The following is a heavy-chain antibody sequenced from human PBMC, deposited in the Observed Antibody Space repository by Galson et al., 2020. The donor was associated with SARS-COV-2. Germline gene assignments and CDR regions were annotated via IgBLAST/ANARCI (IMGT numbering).Heavy chain of an antibody. CDR2: ISYDGSNK. V-gene: IGHV3-30-3*01. Sequence: TGGSLRLSCAASGFTFSSYAMHWVRQAPGKGLEWVAVISYDGSNKYYADSVKGRFTISRDNSKNTLYLQMNSLRAEDTAVYYCARDWGSGMDVWGXXTTVTVSS. D-gene: IGHD3-16*01. J-gene: IGHJ6*02. CDR3: ARDWGSGMDV. CDR1: GFTFSSYA.